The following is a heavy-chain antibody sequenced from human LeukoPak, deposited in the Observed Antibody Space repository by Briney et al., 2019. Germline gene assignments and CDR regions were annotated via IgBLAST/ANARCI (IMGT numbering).Heavy chain of an antibody. CDR1: GGSISSSSYY. J-gene: IGHJ4*02. CDR3: ARGYSGSYGTFDY. Sequence: KPSETLSLTCTVSGGSISSSSYYWGWIRQPPGKGLEWIGSIYYSGSTYYNPSLKSRVTISVDTSKNQFSLKLSSVTAADTAVYYCARGYSGSYGTFDYWGQGTLVTVSS. V-gene: IGHV4-39*01. CDR2: IYYSGST. D-gene: IGHD1-26*01.